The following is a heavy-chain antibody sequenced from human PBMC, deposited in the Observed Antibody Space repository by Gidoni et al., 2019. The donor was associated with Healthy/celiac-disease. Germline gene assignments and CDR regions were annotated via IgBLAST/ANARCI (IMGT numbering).Heavy chain of an antibody. V-gene: IGHV4-39*01. CDR3: ARQDGGNSVPFDY. Sequence: QLQLQQSGPGLVKPAETQSLTRTVSGGYISSSSYYWGWSRQPPGKGLEWIGGICYSGSTYYNPSLKSRVTISVDTSKNQFSLKLSSVTAADTAVYYCARQDGGNSVPFDYWGQGTLVTVSS. CDR1: GGYISSSSYY. D-gene: IGHD2-21*02. CDR2: ICYSGST. J-gene: IGHJ4*02.